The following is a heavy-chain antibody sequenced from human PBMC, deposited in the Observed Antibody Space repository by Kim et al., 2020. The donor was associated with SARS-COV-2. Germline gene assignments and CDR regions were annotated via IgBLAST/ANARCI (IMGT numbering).Heavy chain of an antibody. Sequence: GGSLRLSCAASGFTFSSYGMHWVRQAPGKGLEWVAVIVYDGTNKNYADSVKGRFTISRDNSKNTLYLQMNSLRAEDTAVYFCARGGARFGLYGMDVWGQGTTVTVSS. V-gene: IGHV3-30*03. CDR2: IVYDGTNK. CDR3: ARGGARFGLYGMDV. J-gene: IGHJ6*02. D-gene: IGHD3-10*01. CDR1: GFTFSSYG.